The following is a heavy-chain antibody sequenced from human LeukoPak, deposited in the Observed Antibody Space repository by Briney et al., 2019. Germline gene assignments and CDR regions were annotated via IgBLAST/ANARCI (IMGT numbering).Heavy chain of an antibody. CDR2: ISNSGETI. J-gene: IGHJ4*02. CDR3: AGGPQYSGSYGD. CDR1: GFTFSDYE. Sequence: GGSLRLSCVVSGFTFSDYEMAWVRQAPGMGLEGISYISNSGETIKYADAVKGRFAISRDNAKNTVSLQMNSLRVDDTGLYFCAGGPQYSGSYGDWGQGTLVTVSS. D-gene: IGHD1-26*01. V-gene: IGHV3-48*03.